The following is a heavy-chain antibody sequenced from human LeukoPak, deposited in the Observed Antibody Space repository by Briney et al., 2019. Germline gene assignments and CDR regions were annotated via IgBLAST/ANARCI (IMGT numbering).Heavy chain of an antibody. CDR1: GFVFSTRS. CDR2: ISSSNGDI. Sequence: GGSLRLSCAASGFVFSTRSMNWVRQAPGKGLEWVSWISSSNGDIYYADSVRGRFTISRDDAKKSLYLQMNSLRAEDTAVYYCVRDADGGNSWFDSWGQGTLVTVSS. J-gene: IGHJ5*01. CDR3: VRDADGGNSWFDS. D-gene: IGHD4-23*01. V-gene: IGHV3-21*01.